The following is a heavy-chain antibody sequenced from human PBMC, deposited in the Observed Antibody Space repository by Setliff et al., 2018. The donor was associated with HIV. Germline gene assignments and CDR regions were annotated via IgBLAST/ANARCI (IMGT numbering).Heavy chain of an antibody. CDR2: IYPSGRT. D-gene: IGHD3-10*01. CDR3: VREGAGSGSYYLDF. CDR1: GGSITRTPYY. J-gene: IGHJ4*02. V-gene: IGHV4-39*07. Sequence: SETLSLTCTVSGGSITRTPYYWGWIRQPPGKGLEWIGYIYPSGRTYYNPSLKNRVTMSIDRSKKQFSLNLSSVTAADTALYFCVREGAGSGSYYLDFWGQGILVTVSS.